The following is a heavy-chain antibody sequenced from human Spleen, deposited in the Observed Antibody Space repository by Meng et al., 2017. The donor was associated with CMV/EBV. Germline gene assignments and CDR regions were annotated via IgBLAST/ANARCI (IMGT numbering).Heavy chain of an antibody. Sequence: ASVKVSCKASDYTFTRYGISWVRQAPGQGLEWMGWISAYNGNTSYAQKLHGRVTMTTDTSTSTAYMELRSLRSDDTAVYYCARALPVLHCSSTSCYTGFYYYYGMDVWGQGTTVTVSS. V-gene: IGHV1-18*04. J-gene: IGHJ6*02. CDR2: ISAYNGNT. CDR1: DYTFTRYG. D-gene: IGHD2-2*02. CDR3: ARALPVLHCSSTSCYTGFYYYYGMDV.